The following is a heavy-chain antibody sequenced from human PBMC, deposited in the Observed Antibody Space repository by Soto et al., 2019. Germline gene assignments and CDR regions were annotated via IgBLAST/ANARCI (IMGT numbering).Heavy chain of an antibody. CDR2: IIPIFGTA. V-gene: IGHV1-69*13. CDR1: GGTFSSYA. J-gene: IGHJ3*02. D-gene: IGHD3-10*01. CDR3: VLITMVLDAFDI. Sequence: ASVKVSCKASGGTFSSYAISWVRQAPGQGLEWMGGIIPIFGTANYAQKFQGRVTITADESTSTAYMELSSLRSEDTAVYYCVLITMVLDAFDIWGQGTMVTVSS.